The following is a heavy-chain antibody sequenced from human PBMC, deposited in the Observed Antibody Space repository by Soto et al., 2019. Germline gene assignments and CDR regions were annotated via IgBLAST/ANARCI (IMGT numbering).Heavy chain of an antibody. CDR3: ARGFPAGNGSPPHF. CDR1: GVPFSSFA. J-gene: IGHJ4*03. V-gene: IGHV3-23*01. CDR2: ISGIGGST. Sequence: LILSGAAAGVPFSSFAMSWVRPAPVKLLDWVSSISGIGGSTYSADSVKGRFTISRDNPKNTLYLQMSSLRAEDTAVYYCARGFPAGNGSPPHFWGQGYLVTVAS. D-gene: IGHD2-8*01.